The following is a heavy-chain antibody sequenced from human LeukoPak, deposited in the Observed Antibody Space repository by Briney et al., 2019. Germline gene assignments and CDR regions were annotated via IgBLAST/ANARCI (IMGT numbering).Heavy chain of an antibody. CDR2: ISSSSSYI. V-gene: IGHV3-21*01. D-gene: IGHD4-17*01. CDR1: GFTFSSYS. J-gene: IGHJ4*02. Sequence: GGSLRLSCAASGFTFSSYSMNWVRQAPGKGLEWVSSISSSSSYIYHADSVKGRFTISRDNAKNSLYLQMNSLRAEDTAVYYCARGYGDYAPIDYWGQGTLVTVSS. CDR3: ARGYGDYAPIDY.